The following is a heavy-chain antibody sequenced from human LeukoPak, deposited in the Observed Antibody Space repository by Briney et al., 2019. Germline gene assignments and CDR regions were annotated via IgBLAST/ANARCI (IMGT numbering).Heavy chain of an antibody. J-gene: IGHJ3*02. CDR2: IYYSGST. CDR1: GGSISSYY. Sequence: PSETLSLTCTVSGGSISSYYWSWIRQPPEKGLEWIGYIYYSGSTNYNPSLKSRVTISVDTSKNQFSLKLSSVTAADTAVYYCARSVVTMVRGVTIDIWGQGTMVTVSS. CDR3: ARSVVTMVRGVTIDI. V-gene: IGHV4-59*01. D-gene: IGHD3-10*01.